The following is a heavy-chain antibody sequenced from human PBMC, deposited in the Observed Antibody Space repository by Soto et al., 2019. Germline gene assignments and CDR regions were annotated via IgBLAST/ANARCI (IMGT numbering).Heavy chain of an antibody. CDR3: ARLKYCGRKKKCFDP. CDR2: IYYSGST. Sequence: SETLSLTCTVSGGSISSYYWSWIRQPPGKGLEWIGYIYYSGSTNYNPSLKSRVTISVDTSKNQFSLKLSSVTAADTAVYYCARLKYCGRKKKCFDPWGQGPLVTVS. CDR1: GGSISSYY. D-gene: IGHD2-21*01. V-gene: IGHV4-59*01. J-gene: IGHJ5*02.